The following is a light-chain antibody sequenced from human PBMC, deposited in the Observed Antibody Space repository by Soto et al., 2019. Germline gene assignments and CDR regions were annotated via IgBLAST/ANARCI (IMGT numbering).Light chain of an antibody. J-gene: IGKJ1*01. V-gene: IGKV1-5*03. Sequence: IQMTQSPSTLSASLGDRVTMTCRASQSLDRDYLAWYQQKPGKAPNLLIYKASTLESGVPSRFSGGGSGTAFTLTISSLQPDDFATYYCQQYNSYSWTFGQGTKVDIK. CDR3: QQYNSYSWT. CDR1: QSLDRDY. CDR2: KAS.